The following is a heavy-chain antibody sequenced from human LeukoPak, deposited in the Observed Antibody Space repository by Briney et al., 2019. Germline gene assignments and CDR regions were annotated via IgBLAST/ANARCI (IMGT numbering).Heavy chain of an antibody. CDR3: ARDRSATTASTGRYRNFDY. J-gene: IGHJ4*02. Sequence: PSETLSLTCAVSGGSISSGGYSWSWIRQPPGKGLEWIGYIYHSGSTYYNPSLKSRVTISVDTSKNQFSLKLSSVTAADTAVYYCARDRSATTASTGRYRNFDYWGQGTLVTVSS. V-gene: IGHV4-30-2*01. CDR1: GGSISSGGYS. CDR2: IYHSGST. D-gene: IGHD4-17*01.